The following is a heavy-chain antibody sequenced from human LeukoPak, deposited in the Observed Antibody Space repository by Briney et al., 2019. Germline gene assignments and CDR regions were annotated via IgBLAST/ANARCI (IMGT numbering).Heavy chain of an antibody. Sequence: GGSLRLSCVASRFQFSSYAMSWVRQAPGKGLEWVSVISGSGGSTYYADSVKGRFTISRDNSKNTLYLQMNSLRVEDTAVYYCARGRPHGNDYWGQGTLVTVSS. D-gene: IGHD4-23*01. J-gene: IGHJ4*02. CDR1: RFQFSSYA. CDR3: ARGRPHGNDY. CDR2: ISGSGGST. V-gene: IGHV3-23*01.